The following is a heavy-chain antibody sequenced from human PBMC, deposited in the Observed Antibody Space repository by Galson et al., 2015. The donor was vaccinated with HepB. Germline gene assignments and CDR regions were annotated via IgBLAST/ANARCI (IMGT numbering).Heavy chain of an antibody. V-gene: IGHV3-21*01. CDR2: ISSSSSYI. D-gene: IGHD6-19*01. CDR1: GFTFSSYS. Sequence: SLRLSCAAXGFTFSSYSMNWVRQAPGKGLEWVSSISSSSSYIYYADSVKGRFTISRDNAKNSLYLQMNSLRAEDTAVYYCARDLSARPGIAVPLLDYWGQGTLVTVSS. J-gene: IGHJ4*02. CDR3: ARDLSARPGIAVPLLDY.